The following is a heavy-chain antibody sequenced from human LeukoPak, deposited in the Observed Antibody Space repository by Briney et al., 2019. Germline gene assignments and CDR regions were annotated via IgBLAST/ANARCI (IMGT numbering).Heavy chain of an antibody. CDR3: AKDRYGDYVSIFDS. CDR1: GFTFSSFA. CDR2: ISNTGIST. J-gene: IGHJ4*02. D-gene: IGHD4-17*01. V-gene: IGHV3-64*04. Sequence: GGSLRLSCSASGFTFSSFALHWVRQAPGKGLEYVSGISNTGISTYYADSVTGRFTISRDNSKNTLYLQMSSLRAEDTAVYYCAKDRYGDYVSIFDSWGQGTLVTVSS.